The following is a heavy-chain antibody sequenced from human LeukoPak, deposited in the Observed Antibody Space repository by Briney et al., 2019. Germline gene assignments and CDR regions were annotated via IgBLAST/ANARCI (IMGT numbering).Heavy chain of an antibody. V-gene: IGHV3-21*01. CDR3: ARDAEAGSRLFDY. Sequence: TGGSLRLSCAASGFTFSSYSMNWVRQAPGKGLEWVSSISSSSSYIYYADSVKGRFTISRDNAKNSLYLQMNSLRAEDTAVYYCARDAEAGSRLFDYWGQGTLVTVSS. D-gene: IGHD6-13*01. J-gene: IGHJ4*02. CDR2: ISSSSSYI. CDR1: GFTFSSYS.